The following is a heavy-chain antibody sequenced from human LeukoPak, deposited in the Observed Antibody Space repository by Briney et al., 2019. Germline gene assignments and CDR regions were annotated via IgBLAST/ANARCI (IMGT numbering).Heavy chain of an antibody. V-gene: IGHV3-23*01. Sequence: GGSLRLSCAASGFTFSSYAMSWVRQAPGKGLEWVSGISGSDGSTNYADSVKGRFTISRENSKNTLYLQMNSLRAEDTAVYYCAKQDGSSWYDYWGQGTLVTVSS. CDR2: ISGSDGST. D-gene: IGHD6-13*01. CDR3: AKQDGSSWYDY. J-gene: IGHJ4*02. CDR1: GFTFSSYA.